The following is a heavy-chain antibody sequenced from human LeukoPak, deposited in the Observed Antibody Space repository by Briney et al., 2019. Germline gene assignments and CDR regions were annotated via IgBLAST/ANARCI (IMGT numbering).Heavy chain of an antibody. J-gene: IGHJ4*02. CDR2: IIPIFGTA. CDR3: ARAKADSSGYFDFDY. D-gene: IGHD3-22*01. Sequence: SVKVSCKASGGTFSSYAISWVRQAPGQGLEWMGGIIPIFGTANYAQKFQGRVTITADKSTSTAYMELSSLRSEDTAVYYCARAKADSSGYFDFDYWGQGTLVTVSS. V-gene: IGHV1-69*06. CDR1: GGTFSSYA.